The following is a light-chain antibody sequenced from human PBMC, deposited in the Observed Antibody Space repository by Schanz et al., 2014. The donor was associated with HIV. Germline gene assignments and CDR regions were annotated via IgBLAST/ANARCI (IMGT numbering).Light chain of an antibody. CDR3: QQYNDNSSI. J-gene: IGKJ2*01. Sequence: EIVLTQSPGTLSLSPGERATLSCRASQSVSSSYLAWYQQKPGQAPRLLIYGASNRATGIPDRFSGSGSGTDFTLTISSLEPDDFATYYCQQYNDNSSIFGQGTKLEFK. CDR1: QSVSSSY. V-gene: IGKV3-20*01. CDR2: GAS.